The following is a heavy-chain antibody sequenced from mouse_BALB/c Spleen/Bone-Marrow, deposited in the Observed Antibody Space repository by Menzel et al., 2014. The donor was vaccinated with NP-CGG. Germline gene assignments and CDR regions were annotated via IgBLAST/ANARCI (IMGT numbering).Heavy chain of an antibody. J-gene: IGHJ3*01. CDR3: ATNYYGYDWFAY. Sequence: VQLQQSGPELEKPGASVKISCKASGYSFTGYNMNWVKQSNGKSLEWIGNIDPYNGGTSYNQKFKGKATLTVDKSSSTAYMQLKSLTSEDSAVYYCATNYYGYDWFAYWGQGTLVTVSA. CDR1: GYSFTGYN. CDR2: IDPYNGGT. V-gene: IGHV1S135*01. D-gene: IGHD1-2*01.